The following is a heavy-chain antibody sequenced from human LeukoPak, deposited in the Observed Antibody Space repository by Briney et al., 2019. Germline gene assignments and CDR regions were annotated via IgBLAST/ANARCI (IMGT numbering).Heavy chain of an antibody. V-gene: IGHV4-61*02. CDR1: GGSISSGSYY. J-gene: IGHJ6*03. CDR2: IYTSGST. D-gene: IGHD5-18*01. CDR3: AREPADTAMVYYYYYYMDV. Sequence: SQTLSLTCTVYGGSISSGSYYWSWIRQPAGKGLEWIGRIYTSGSTNYNPSLKSRVTISVDTSKNQFSLKLSSVTAADTAVYYCAREPADTAMVYYYYYYMDVWGKGTTVTVSS.